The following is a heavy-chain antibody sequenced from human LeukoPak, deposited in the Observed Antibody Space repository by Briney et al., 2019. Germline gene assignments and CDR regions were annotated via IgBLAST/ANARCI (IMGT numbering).Heavy chain of an antibody. CDR1: GYTFTSYD. Sequence: ASVKVSCKASGYTFTSYDINWVRQATGQGPEWMGWMNPNSGNTGYAQKFQGRVTTTRDTSISTAYMELSRLRSDDTAVYYCAREGAFGIVVVPAAMSAFDIWGRGTMVTVSS. V-gene: IGHV1-8*01. J-gene: IGHJ3*02. CDR2: MNPNSGNT. D-gene: IGHD2-2*01. CDR3: AREGAFGIVVVPAAMSAFDI.